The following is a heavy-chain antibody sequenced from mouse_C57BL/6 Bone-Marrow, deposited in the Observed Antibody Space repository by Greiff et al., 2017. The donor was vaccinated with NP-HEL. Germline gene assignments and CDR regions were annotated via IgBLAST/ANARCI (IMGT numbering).Heavy chain of an antibody. V-gene: IGHV5-4*03. D-gene: IGHD2-10*02. CDR2: ISDGGSYT. J-gene: IGHJ3*01. CDR1: GFTFSSYA. CDR3: ARGQRVWSAY. Sequence: DVKLVESGGGLVKPGGSLKLSCAASGFTFSSYAMSWVRQTPEKRLEWVATISDGGSYTYYPDNVKGRFTISRDNAKNNLYLQMSHLKSEDTAMYYCARGQRVWSAYWGQGTLVTVSA.